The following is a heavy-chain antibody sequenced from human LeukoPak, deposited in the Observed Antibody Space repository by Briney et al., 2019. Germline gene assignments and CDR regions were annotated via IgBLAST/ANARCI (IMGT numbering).Heavy chain of an antibody. J-gene: IGHJ6*03. Sequence: SETLSLTFTISGYSISSGYYWGWIRQPPGKRLEWVGESNDSGGTNYNPSLKSRVTISADKSKNQVSLRLTSVTAADTAVYYCARLSVIVGAALEYYYYYMDVWGQGTTVTVSS. D-gene: IGHD1-26*01. V-gene: IGHV4-38-2*02. CDR2: SNDSGGT. CDR1: GYSISSGYY. CDR3: ARLSVIVGAALEYYYYYMDV.